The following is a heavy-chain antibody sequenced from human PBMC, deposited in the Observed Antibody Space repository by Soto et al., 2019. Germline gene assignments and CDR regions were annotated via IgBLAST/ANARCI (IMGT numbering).Heavy chain of an antibody. D-gene: IGHD4-17*01. CDR1: GGSISSYY. CDR3: ARRNFNYGGNSPFDY. J-gene: IGHJ4*02. CDR2: IYYGGTT. Sequence: SETLSLTCTVSGGSISSYYWSWIRQPPGKGLEWVGYIYYGGTTSYNPSLKSRVTISLETSKNQFSLKLNSVTAADTALYYCARRNFNYGGNSPFDYWGQGTLVTVSS. V-gene: IGHV4-59*08.